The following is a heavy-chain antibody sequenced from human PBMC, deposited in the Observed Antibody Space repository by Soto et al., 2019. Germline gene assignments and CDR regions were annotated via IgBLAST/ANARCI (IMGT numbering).Heavy chain of an antibody. CDR3: ARESGDWPLNWFDP. Sequence: GGSLRLSCAASGFNFSNHWMHWVRQRPAEGLVWVSRITSDGKSKAYAESVKGRFAISRDNAKNTLYLQMNGLTAEDTAVYYCARESGDWPLNWFDPWGQGTLVTVSP. J-gene: IGHJ5*02. V-gene: IGHV3-74*01. CDR2: ITSDGKSK. CDR1: GFNFSNHW. D-gene: IGHD2-21*02.